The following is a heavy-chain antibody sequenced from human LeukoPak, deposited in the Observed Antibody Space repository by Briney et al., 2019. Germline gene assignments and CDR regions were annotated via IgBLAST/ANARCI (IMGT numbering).Heavy chain of an antibody. D-gene: IGHD1-26*01. CDR1: GFTFSSYA. CDR3: ARRKWELLGFADY. J-gene: IGHJ4*02. Sequence: GGSLRLSCAASGFTFSSYAMHWVRQAPGKGLEYVSTINSNGGSTYYANSVKGRFTISRDNSKNTLYLQMGSLRAEDMAVHYCARRKWELLGFADYWGQGTLVTVSS. CDR2: INSNGGST. V-gene: IGHV3-64*01.